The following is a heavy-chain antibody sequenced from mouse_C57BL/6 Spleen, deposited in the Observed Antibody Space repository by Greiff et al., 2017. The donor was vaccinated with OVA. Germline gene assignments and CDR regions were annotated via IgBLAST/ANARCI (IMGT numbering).Heavy chain of an antibody. Sequence: VQLQQSGPELVKPGASVKISCKASGYTFTDYNMDWVKQSHGKSLEWIGDINPNNGGTIYNQKFKGKATLTVDKSSSTAYMELRSLTSEDTAVYYCARMRNEYDGAGYYFDYWGQGTTLTVSS. CDR2: INPNNGGT. CDR3: ARMRNEYDGAGYYFDY. J-gene: IGHJ2*01. D-gene: IGHD2-4*01. V-gene: IGHV1-18*01. CDR1: GYTFTDYN.